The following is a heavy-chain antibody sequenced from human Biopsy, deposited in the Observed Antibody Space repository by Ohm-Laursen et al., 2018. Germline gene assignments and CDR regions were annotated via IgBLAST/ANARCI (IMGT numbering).Heavy chain of an antibody. CDR3: VKDRGRNVVTWFDH. D-gene: IGHD2-15*01. CDR2: ISGSGRT. J-gene: IGHJ5*01. CDR1: GFTFSRYA. V-gene: IGHV3-23*01. Sequence: LRLSFTASGFTFSRYAMNWVRHAPGKGLEWDSAISGSGRTYYADSVKGQFTISRDNSKYTLFLQLSSLCAEDTAVSQCVKDRGRNVVTWFDHWGQGTLVTVSS.